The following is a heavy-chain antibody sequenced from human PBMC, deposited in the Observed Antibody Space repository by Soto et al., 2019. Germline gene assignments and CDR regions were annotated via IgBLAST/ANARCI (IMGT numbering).Heavy chain of an antibody. CDR2: IGTSGRTI. CDR1: GFTFSNYE. D-gene: IGHD4-4*01. Sequence: GGSLRLSCAVSGFTFSNYEMNWVRQAPGKGLEWVSYIGTSGRTIYYADSVRGRFTISRDNAKNSLYLQMNSLRAEDTAVYYCARDPAIYSGKFDYGLDVWGHGTTVTVSS. J-gene: IGHJ6*02. V-gene: IGHV3-48*03. CDR3: ARDPAIYSGKFDYGLDV.